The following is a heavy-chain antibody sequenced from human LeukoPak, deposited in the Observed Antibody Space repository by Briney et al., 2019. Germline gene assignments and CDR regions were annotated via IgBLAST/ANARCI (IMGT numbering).Heavy chain of an antibody. V-gene: IGHV4-61*02. CDR2: IYTSGST. CDR3: ARDSGDHYDSSGYLNAEHFQH. J-gene: IGHJ1*01. CDR1: GGSISSGSYY. Sequence: SQTLSLTCTVSGGSISSGSYYWNWIRQPAGKGLEWIGRIYTSGSTNYNPSLKSRVTMSVDTSKNQVSLKLRSVTAADTAVYYCARDSGDHYDSSGYLNAEHFQHWGQGTLVTVSS. D-gene: IGHD3-22*01.